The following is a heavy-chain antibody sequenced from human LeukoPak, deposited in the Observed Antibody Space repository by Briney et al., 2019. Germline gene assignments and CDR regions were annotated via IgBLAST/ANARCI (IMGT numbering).Heavy chain of an antibody. D-gene: IGHD3-3*01. CDR3: ARDLAIMDY. V-gene: IGHV1-46*01. CDR1: GGTFSSYA. Sequence: ASVKVSCKASGGTFSSYAISWVRQAPGQGLEWMGIINPSGGSTSYAQKFQGRVTMTRDTSTSTVYMELSSLRSEDTAVYYCARDLAIMDYWGQGTLVTVSS. CDR2: INPSGGST. J-gene: IGHJ4*02.